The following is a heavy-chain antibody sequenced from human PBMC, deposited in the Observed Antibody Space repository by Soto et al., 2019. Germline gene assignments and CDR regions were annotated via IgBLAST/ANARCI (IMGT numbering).Heavy chain of an antibody. D-gene: IGHD1-1*01. Sequence: QVQLQESGPGLVKPSETLSLTCTVSGGSISSYYWSWIRQPPGKGLEWIGYIYYSGSTNYNPSPKSRVTISVDTSKNQCSLKLSSVTAADTAVYYWARLPLDYYSDYWGQGTLVTVSS. CDR2: IYYSGST. J-gene: IGHJ4*02. CDR3: ARLPLDYYSDY. CDR1: GGSISSYY. V-gene: IGHV4-59*08.